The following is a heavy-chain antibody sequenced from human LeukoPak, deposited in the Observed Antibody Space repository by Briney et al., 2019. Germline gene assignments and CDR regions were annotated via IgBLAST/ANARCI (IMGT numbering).Heavy chain of an antibody. CDR1: GGTFSSYA. CDR2: IIPILGIA. CDR3: ATGRVVRGVPPPFDY. J-gene: IGHJ4*02. V-gene: IGHV1-69*04. D-gene: IGHD3-10*01. Sequence: GASVKVSCKASGGTFSSYAISWVRQAPGQGLEWMGRIIPILGIANYAQKFQGRVTMTEDTSTDTAYMELSSLRSEDTAVYYCATGRVVRGVPPPFDYWGQGTLVTVSS.